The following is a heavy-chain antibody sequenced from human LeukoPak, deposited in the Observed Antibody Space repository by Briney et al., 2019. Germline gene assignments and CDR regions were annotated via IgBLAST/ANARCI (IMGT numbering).Heavy chain of an antibody. V-gene: IGHV3-23*01. D-gene: IGHD3-22*01. CDR2: ISGSGGST. Sequence: GGSLTLSCAASGFTFISYAMSWVRQAPGKGLEWVSAISGSGGSTSYADSVKGRFTIALDNSENTLYLQMSSLTAEDTAVYYCAKDGDYYDSSGHIDYWRQGTMVTVSS. CDR3: AKDGDYYDSSGHIDY. J-gene: IGHJ4*02. CDR1: GFTFISYA.